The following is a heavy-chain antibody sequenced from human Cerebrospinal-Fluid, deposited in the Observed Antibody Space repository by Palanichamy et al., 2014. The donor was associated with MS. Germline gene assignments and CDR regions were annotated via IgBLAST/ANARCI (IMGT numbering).Heavy chain of an antibody. CDR3: ATQSGMITASPLDY. V-gene: IGHV1-24*01. CDR1: GYTLTELS. CDR2: FDPEDGET. J-gene: IGHJ4*02. D-gene: IGHD1-20*01. Sequence: QVQLVQSGAEVKKPGASAKVSCKVSGYTLTELSMHWVRQAPGKGLEWMGGFDPEDGETIYAQKFQGRVTMTGDTSTDTAYMELSSLRSEDTAVYYCATQSGMITASPLDYWGQGTLVTVSS.